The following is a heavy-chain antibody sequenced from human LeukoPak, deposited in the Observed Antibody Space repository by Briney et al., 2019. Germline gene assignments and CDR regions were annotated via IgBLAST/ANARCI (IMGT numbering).Heavy chain of an antibody. CDR2: IRYGGSNK. CDR1: GFTFSSYG. D-gene: IGHD4-11*01. J-gene: IGHJ4*02. CDR3: AKDETLMTTVTYYFDY. Sequence: GGSLRLSCAASGFTFSSYGMHWVRQARGKWLEWVAFIRYGGSNKYYADSVKGRFTISRDNSKNTLYLQMNSLRAEDTAVYYCAKDETLMTTVTYYFDYWGQGTLVTVSS. V-gene: IGHV3-30*02.